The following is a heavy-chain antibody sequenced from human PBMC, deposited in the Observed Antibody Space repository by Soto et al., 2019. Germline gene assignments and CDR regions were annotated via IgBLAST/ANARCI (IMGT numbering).Heavy chain of an antibody. CDR1: GFTFSSYA. D-gene: IGHD6-6*01. Sequence: GGSLRLSCAASGFTFSSYAMHWVRQAPGKGLEWVAVISYDGSNKYYADSVKGRITISRDNSKNTLYLQMNSLRAEDTAVYYCARDLDSSSSNPAFDIWGQGTMVTVSS. CDR2: ISYDGSNK. CDR3: ARDLDSSSSNPAFDI. J-gene: IGHJ3*02. V-gene: IGHV3-30-3*01.